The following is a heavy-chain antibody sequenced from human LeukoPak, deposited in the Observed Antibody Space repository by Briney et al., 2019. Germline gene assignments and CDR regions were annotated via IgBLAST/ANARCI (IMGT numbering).Heavy chain of an antibody. CDR2: ISGSGGST. CDR3: AKAPQYSSSSPVHY. J-gene: IGHJ4*02. Sequence: PGGSLRLSCAASGFTFSSYAMSWVRQAPGKGLEWVSAISGSGGSTYYADSVKGRFTISRDNSKNTLYLQMNSLRAEDTAVYYCAKAPQYSSSSPVHYWGQGTLVTVSS. CDR1: GFTFSSYA. D-gene: IGHD6-6*01. V-gene: IGHV3-23*01.